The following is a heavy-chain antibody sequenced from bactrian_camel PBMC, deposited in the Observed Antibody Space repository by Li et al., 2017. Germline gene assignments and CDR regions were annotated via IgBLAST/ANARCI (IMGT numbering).Heavy chain of an antibody. CDR1: GYTGGRMC. J-gene: IGHJ4*01. D-gene: IGHD5*01. CDR3: AKDYVDGLGIDY. CDR2: IDTVGGST. V-gene: IGHV3S1*01. Sequence: VQLVESGGGSVQAGGSLRLSCAASGYTGGRMCLAWFRQVPGKEREGVARIDTVGGSTYYADSVKGRFTISRDVAKNTLYLQLNSLKTEDTAMYYCAKDYVDGLGIDYWGQGTRSPSP.